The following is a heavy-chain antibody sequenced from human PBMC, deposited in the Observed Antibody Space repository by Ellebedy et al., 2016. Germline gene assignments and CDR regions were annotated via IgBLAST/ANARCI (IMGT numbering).Heavy chain of an antibody. J-gene: IGHJ3*02. CDR2: VFHTRTT. CDR3: ARWRGGGVEAFDI. V-gene: IGHV4-59*02. CDR1: GGSVSSDY. Sequence: SETLSLTCNVSGGSVSSDYWNWIRRPPGKGLEWIGYVFHTRTTNYNPSLKSRVTMSVDTSKSQFSLRLTSVTAADTAIYYCARWRGGGVEAFDIWGQGTMVTVSS. D-gene: IGHD2-8*01.